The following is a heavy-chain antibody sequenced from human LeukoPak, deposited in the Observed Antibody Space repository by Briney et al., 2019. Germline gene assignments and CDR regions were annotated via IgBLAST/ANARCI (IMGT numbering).Heavy chain of an antibody. CDR2: INPNSGGT. D-gene: IGHD3-10*01. CDR3: ARERITMVRGVIITLAFDY. CDR1: GYTFTGYY. J-gene: IGHJ4*02. V-gene: IGHV1-2*02. Sequence: ASVKVSCKASGYTFTGYYMHWVRQAPGQGLEWMGWINPNSGGTNYAQRFQGRVTMTRDTSISTAYMELSRLRSDDTAVYYCARERITMVRGVIITLAFDYWGQGTLVTVSS.